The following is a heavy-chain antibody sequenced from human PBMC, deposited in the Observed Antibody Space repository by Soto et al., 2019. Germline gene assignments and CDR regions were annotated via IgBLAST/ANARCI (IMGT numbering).Heavy chain of an antibody. V-gene: IGHV4-39*01. Sequence: QLQLQESGPGLVKPSETLSLTCTVSGGSISSSSYYWGWIRQPPGKGLEWIGSIYYSGSTYYNPSPRSRVPISVDTSKNQFSLRLSSVTAADTAVYYCARLVYDSSGYRPGWGQGTLVTVSS. D-gene: IGHD3-22*01. CDR1: GGSISSSSYY. CDR2: IYYSGST. J-gene: IGHJ4*02. CDR3: ARLVYDSSGYRPG.